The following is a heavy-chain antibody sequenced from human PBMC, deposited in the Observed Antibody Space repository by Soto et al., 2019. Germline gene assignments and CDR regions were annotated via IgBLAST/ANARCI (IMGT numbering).Heavy chain of an antibody. CDR1: GFSLSTSGMC. CDR2: IDWDDDK. Sequence: SGPTLVNPTQTLTLTCTFSGFSLSTSGMCVSWIRQPPGKALEWLALIDWDDDKYYSTSLKTRLTISKDTSKNQVVLTMTNMDPVGTATYYCARTSCIAARPYYYYYGMDVWGQGTTVTVSS. D-gene: IGHD6-6*01. V-gene: IGHV2-70*01. CDR3: ARTSCIAARPYYYYYGMDV. J-gene: IGHJ6*02.